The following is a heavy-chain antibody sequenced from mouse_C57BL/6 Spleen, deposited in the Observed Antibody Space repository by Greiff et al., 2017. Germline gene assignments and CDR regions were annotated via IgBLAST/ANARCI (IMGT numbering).Heavy chain of an antibody. V-gene: IGHV1-26*01. Sequence: VQLQQSGPELVKPGASVKISCKASGYTFTDYYMNWVKQSHGKSLEWIGDINPNNGGTSYNQKFKGKATLTVDKSSSTAYMELRSLTSEDSAVYDCARNAFDDWGKGTTVTVSA. J-gene: IGHJ1*03. CDR1: GYTFTDYY. CDR2: INPNNGGT. CDR3: ARNAFDD.